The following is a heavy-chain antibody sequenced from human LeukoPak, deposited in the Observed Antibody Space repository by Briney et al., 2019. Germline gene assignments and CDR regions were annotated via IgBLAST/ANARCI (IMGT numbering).Heavy chain of an antibody. D-gene: IGHD4-17*01. CDR3: ARGAVTPLLRY. CDR2: INHSGST. J-gene: IGHJ4*02. CDR1: GGSFSGYY. V-gene: IGHV4-34*01. Sequence: SETLSLTCAVYGGSFSGYYWSWIRQPPGKGLEWIGEINHSGSTNYNPSLKSRVTISVDTSKNQFSLKLSSVTAADTAVYYCARGAVTPLLRYGGQGTLVTVSS.